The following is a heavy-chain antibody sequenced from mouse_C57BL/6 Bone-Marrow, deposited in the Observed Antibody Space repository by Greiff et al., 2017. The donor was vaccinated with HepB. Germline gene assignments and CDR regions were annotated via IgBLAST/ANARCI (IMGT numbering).Heavy chain of an antibody. CDR1: GFSFTTYA. V-gene: IGHV10-1*01. J-gene: IGHJ3*01. Sequence: EVQRVESGGGLVQPKGSLKLSCAASGFSFTTYAMNWVRQAPGKGLEWVARIRSKSNNYATYYADSVKDRFTISRDNSESMLYLQMNNLKTEDTAMYYCARRAGTSPWFADWGKGTLVTVSA. CDR3: ARRAGTSPWFAD. D-gene: IGHD4-1*01. CDR2: IRSKSNNYAT.